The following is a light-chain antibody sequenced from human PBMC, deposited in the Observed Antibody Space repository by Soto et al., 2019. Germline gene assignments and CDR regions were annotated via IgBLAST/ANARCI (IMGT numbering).Light chain of an antibody. V-gene: IGLV1-44*01. CDR3: VAWDDSLNGYVV. CDR2: SNN. CDR1: SSKIGSNT. Sequence: QSALTQPPSASGTPGQRGTISCSGSSSKIGSNTVNWYQQLPGTAPKLVIYSNNQRPSGVPDRFSGSKSGTSASLAISGLQSEDEADYYCVAWDDSLNGYVVFGGGTKVTVL. J-gene: IGLJ2*01.